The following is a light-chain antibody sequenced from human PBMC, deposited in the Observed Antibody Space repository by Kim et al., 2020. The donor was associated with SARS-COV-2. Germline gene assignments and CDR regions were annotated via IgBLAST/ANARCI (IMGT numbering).Light chain of an antibody. CDR1: QSVSSY. V-gene: IGKV3-11*01. J-gene: IGKJ5*01. CDR2: DAS. Sequence: PGERATLSCGASQSVSSYLAWYQQKPGQAPRLLIYDASKRAAGIPARFSGSGSGTDFTLTISSLEPEDFAVYYCQQRSNWPITFGQGTRLEI. CDR3: QQRSNWPIT.